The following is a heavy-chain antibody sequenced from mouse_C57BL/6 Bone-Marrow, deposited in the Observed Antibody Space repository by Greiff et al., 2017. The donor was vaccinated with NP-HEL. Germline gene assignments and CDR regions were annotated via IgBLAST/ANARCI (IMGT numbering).Heavy chain of an antibody. CDR1: GYTFTTYP. Sequence: VQLQQSGAELVKPGASVKMSCKASGYTFTTYPIEWMKQNHGKSLEWIGNFHPYNDDTKYNEKLKGKATLTVEKSSSTVYLELSRLTSDDSAVYYCARGMLNSNPYFDVWGTGTTVTVSS. V-gene: IGHV1-47*01. CDR2: FHPYNDDT. CDR3: ARGMLNSNPYFDV. J-gene: IGHJ1*03. D-gene: IGHD2-5*01.